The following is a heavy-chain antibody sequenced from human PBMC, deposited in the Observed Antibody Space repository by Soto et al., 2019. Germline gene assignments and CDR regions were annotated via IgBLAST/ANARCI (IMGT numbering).Heavy chain of an antibody. CDR1: VFTFRNYS. V-gene: IGHV3-21*01. J-gene: IGHJ4*02. CDR2: ISSSSSYI. Sequence: LRLSXAASVFTFRNYSINWFLQSPWKGLEWVSSISSSSSYIYYADSVKGRFTIYRDNAKNSLYLQMNRLRAEDTAVYYCARDLAKYQMLYCYFEYWGQGTLVTVYS. CDR3: ARDLAKYQMLYCYFEY. D-gene: IGHD2-2*01.